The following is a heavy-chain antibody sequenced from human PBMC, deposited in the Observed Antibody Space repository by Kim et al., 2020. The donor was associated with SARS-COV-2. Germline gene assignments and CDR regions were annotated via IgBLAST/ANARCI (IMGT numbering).Heavy chain of an antibody. CDR3: ARALSEARWSGLIVPAAITWFDP. CDR1: GGSISSGGYY. D-gene: IGHD2-2*01. V-gene: IGHV4-31*03. Sequence: SETLSLTCTVSGGSISSGGYYWSWIRQHPGKGLEWIGYIYYSGSTYYNPSLKIRGTISVDTSKNQFSLKLSSVTAAETAVYYCARALSEARWSGLIVPAAITWFDPWGQGTLVTVSS. J-gene: IGHJ5*02. CDR2: IYYSGST.